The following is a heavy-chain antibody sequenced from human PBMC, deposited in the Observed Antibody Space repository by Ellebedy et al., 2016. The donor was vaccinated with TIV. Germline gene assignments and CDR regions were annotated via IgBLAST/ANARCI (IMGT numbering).Heavy chain of an antibody. D-gene: IGHD1-20*01. CDR2: ISSSSTTI. CDR3: ARDNWNGLASDY. CDR1: GFTFSLYG. V-gene: IGHV3-48*01. J-gene: IGHJ4*02. Sequence: PGGSLRLSCAASGFTFSLYGMNWVRQAPGQGLEWVSYISSSSTTIYYADSVKGRFTISRDNAKNSLSLQMNSLRAEDTAVYDCARDNWNGLASDYWGQGTLVTVSS.